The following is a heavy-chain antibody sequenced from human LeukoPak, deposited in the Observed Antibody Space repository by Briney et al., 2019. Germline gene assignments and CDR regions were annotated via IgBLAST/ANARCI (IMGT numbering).Heavy chain of an antibody. CDR2: ISGSGGST. D-gene: IGHD3-10*01. Sequence: GGSLRLSCAASGFTFSSYGMSWVRQAPGKGLEWVSAISGSGGSTYYADSVKGRFTISRDNSKNTLYLQMNSLRAEDTAVYYCARGPYGQQYYYMDVWGKGTTVTVSS. CDR1: GFTFSSYG. J-gene: IGHJ6*03. V-gene: IGHV3-23*01. CDR3: ARGPYGQQYYYMDV.